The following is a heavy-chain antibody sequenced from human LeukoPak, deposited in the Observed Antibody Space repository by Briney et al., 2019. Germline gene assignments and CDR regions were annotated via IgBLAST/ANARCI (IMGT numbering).Heavy chain of an antibody. CDR2: IYTDGYT. CDR3: TKDRDYASGMTDY. V-gene: IGHV3-53*01. J-gene: IGHJ4*02. CDR1: GFSVSNNY. Sequence: PGGSLRLSCAASGFSVSNNYMSWVRQAPGKGLDWVSFIYTDGYTNYADSVRGRFTISRDNSKNTLYLQMNSLRVEDTAMYYCTKDRDYASGMTDYWGQGTLVTVSS. D-gene: IGHD3-10*01.